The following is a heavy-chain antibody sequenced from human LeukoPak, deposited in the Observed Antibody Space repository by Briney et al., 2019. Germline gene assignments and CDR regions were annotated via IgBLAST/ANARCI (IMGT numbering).Heavy chain of an antibody. CDR2: ISAYNGNT. CDR3: AIRIAAAGTPTFDY. D-gene: IGHD6-13*01. Sequence: ASVKVSCKASGYTFTSYGISWVRQAPGQGLEWMGWISAYNGNTNYAQKLQGRVTMTTDTSTSTAYMELRSLRSDDTAVYYCAIRIAAAGTPTFDYWGQGTLVTVSS. CDR1: GYTFTSYG. J-gene: IGHJ4*02. V-gene: IGHV1-18*01.